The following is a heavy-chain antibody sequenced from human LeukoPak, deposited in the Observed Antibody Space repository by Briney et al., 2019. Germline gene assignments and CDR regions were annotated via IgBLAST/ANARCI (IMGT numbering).Heavy chain of an antibody. V-gene: IGHV3-66*01. CDR1: GFTVSSNY. J-gene: IGHJ4*02. CDR3: ASLIVEYYFDY. Sequence: GGSLRLSCAASGFTVSSNYMSWVRQAPGKGLEWVSVIYSGGSTYYADSVKGRFTISRDNSKNTLYLQMNSLRAEDTAVYYCASLIVEYYFDYWGQGVLVTVSS. D-gene: IGHD2/OR15-2a*01. CDR2: IYSGGST.